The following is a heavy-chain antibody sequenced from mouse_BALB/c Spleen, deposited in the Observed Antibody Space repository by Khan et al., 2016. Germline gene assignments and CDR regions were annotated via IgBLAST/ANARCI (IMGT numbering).Heavy chain of an antibody. D-gene: IGHD2-4*01. CDR2: INPSTGYT. J-gene: IGHJ1*01. Sequence: QVQLQQSGAELAKPGASVKMSCKASGYTFTSYWMHWVKQRPGQGLEWIGYINPSTGYTEYNQKFKDKATLTADKSSSTAYMQLSSLTSEDSAVYYCARPYDYGDFDVWGAGTTVTGSS. CDR3: ARPYDYGDFDV. V-gene: IGHV1-7*01. CDR1: GYTFTSYW.